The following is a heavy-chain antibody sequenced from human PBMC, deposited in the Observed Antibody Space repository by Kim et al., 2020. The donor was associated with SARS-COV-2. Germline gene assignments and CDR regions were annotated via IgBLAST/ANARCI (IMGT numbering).Heavy chain of an antibody. V-gene: IGHV4-39*01. Sequence: SETLSLTCTVSGGSFSDTNYYWAWIRQPPGKGLAWIGNFHFGGDTYYDPSLNSRVTISVDTSTHHFSLKLASVTAADTALYYCARQSRGDFINSYFDYWG. CDR1: GGSFSDTNYY. J-gene: IGHJ4*01. CDR3: ARQSRGDFINSYFDY. D-gene: IGHD4-4*01. CDR2: FHFGGDT.